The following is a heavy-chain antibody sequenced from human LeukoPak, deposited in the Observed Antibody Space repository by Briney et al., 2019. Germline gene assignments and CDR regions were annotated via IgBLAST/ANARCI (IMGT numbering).Heavy chain of an antibody. Sequence: GSLRLSCAASGFTFSNYAMIWVRQAPGKGLEWVSAIGGSGGNTYYADSVKGRFTISRDNSKNTLYLQINSLRADDTAVYYCAKTKDGRFFPFHYWGQGTLVTVSS. J-gene: IGHJ4*02. CDR1: GFTFSNYA. CDR3: AKTKDGRFFPFHY. CDR2: IGGSGGNT. D-gene: IGHD3-3*01. V-gene: IGHV3-23*01.